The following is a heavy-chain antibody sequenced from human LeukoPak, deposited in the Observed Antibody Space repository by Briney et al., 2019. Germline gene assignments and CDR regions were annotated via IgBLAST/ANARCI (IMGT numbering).Heavy chain of an antibody. V-gene: IGHV4-39*07. Sequence: PSETLSLTCSVSGGSVFLSYYYWVWVRQSPGKALEWIGSVYYSGTTSSNPSLNSRVTTSVEMSKNDFSLRLRSVTAADTAMYYCARGTLYSGWSYYFDYWGQGSQVTVSS. CDR1: GGSVFLSYYY. J-gene: IGHJ4*02. CDR2: VYYSGTT. CDR3: ARGTLYSGWSYYFDY. D-gene: IGHD6-19*01.